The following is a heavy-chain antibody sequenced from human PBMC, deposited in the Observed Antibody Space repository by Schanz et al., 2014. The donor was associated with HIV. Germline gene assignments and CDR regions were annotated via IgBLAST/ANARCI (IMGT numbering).Heavy chain of an antibody. Sequence: EVQLVESGGGLVQPGGSLRLSCAASGFTFSSYAMSWVRQAPGKGLDWVSTISESGGRTYYADSVNGRFTISRDNSKNTLYLQMTTLRIDDTAVYYCAKPEYDSRGNSQSHFDYWGQGTLVTVSS. J-gene: IGHJ4*02. V-gene: IGHV3-23*04. CDR2: ISESGGRT. D-gene: IGHD3-22*01. CDR3: AKPEYDSRGNSQSHFDY. CDR1: GFTFSSYA.